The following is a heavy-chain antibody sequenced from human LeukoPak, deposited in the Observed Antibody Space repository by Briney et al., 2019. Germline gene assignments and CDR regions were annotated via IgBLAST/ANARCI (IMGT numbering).Heavy chain of an antibody. CDR3: AKAPVAAAGENYYYYGMDV. CDR1: GFTFSSYG. J-gene: IGHJ6*02. D-gene: IGHD6-13*01. V-gene: IGHV3-30*18. CDR2: VSYDGSNK. Sequence: GRSLRLSCAASGFTFSSYGMHWVRQAPGKGLEWVAVVSYDGSNKYYADSVKGRFTISRDNSKNTLYLQMNSLRAEDTAVYYCAKAPVAAAGENYYYYGMDVWGQGTTVTVSS.